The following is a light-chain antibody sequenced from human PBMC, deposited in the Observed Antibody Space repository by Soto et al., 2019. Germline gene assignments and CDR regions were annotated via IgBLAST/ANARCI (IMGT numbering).Light chain of an antibody. J-gene: IGKJ5*01. CDR2: PXS. Sequence: DIVMPHSRSFLSASVGDRVTITCRASQSISXYLNAYQQQPGEAPKITTDPXSSLQSGGPSRLSGSGSGTAFTLTISRRDPSDFAVYYFQQYGSAVITFGQGTRLDIK. CDR1: QSISXY. V-gene: IGKV1-39*02. CDR3: QQYGSAVIT.